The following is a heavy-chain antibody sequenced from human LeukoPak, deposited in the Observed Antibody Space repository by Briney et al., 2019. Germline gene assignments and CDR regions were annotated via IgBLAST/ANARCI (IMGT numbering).Heavy chain of an antibody. CDR1: GASVSSSTYS. CDR3: ASNYGSGSWRLDY. D-gene: IGHD3-10*01. V-gene: IGHV4-61*01. J-gene: IGHJ4*02. Sequence: PSETLSLTCAVSGASVSSSTYSWSWIRQPPGKGLEWIAYIYYNGRTTYNPSLKSRVTISLDTSKNQFSLRLSSVTDADTAVYYCASNYGSGSWRLDYWGQGTLATVSS. CDR2: IYYNGRT.